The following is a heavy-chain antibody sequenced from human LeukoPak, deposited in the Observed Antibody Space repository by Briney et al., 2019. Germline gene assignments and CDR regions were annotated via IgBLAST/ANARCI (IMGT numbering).Heavy chain of an antibody. CDR2: ISSSSSYI. Sequence: GGSLRLSCAASGFTFSSYSMNWVRQAPGKGLEWVSSISSSSSYIYYADSVKGRFTIPRDNAPISLYLQMNSLGAEETAVYYCARDNYYDRPYYFDYWGQGTLVTVSS. CDR1: GFTFSSYS. J-gene: IGHJ4*02. D-gene: IGHD3-22*01. CDR3: ARDNYYDRPYYFDY. V-gene: IGHV3-21*01.